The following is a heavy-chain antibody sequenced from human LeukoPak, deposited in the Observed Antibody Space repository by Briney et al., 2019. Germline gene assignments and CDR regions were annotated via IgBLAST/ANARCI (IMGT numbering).Heavy chain of an antibody. V-gene: IGHV3-74*01. CDR3: AAVTTAD. CDR1: GFTFSSYW. CDR2: INIDGSTT. J-gene: IGHJ4*02. D-gene: IGHD4-17*01. Sequence: PGGSLRLSCAASGFTFSSYWMYWVRQAPGEGLVWVSRINIDGSTTNYADSVKGRFTISRDNAKNTLYLQMNSLRAEDTAVYYCAAVTTADWGPGTLVTVSS.